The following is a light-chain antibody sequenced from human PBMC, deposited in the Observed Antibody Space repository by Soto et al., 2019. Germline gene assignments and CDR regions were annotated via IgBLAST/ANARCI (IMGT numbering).Light chain of an antibody. V-gene: IGLV7-43*01. CDR2: DTG. J-gene: IGLJ1*01. CDR1: TGPVTRGYY. Sequence: QTVVTQEPSLTVSPGGTVTLPCASSTGPVTRGYYPNWFQQKPGQAPRALIYDTGIKHSWTPGRFSGSLLGGKAVLTLSGAQPEDEAEYYCLLSYGGTYVFGPGTKLTVL. CDR3: LLSYGGTYV.